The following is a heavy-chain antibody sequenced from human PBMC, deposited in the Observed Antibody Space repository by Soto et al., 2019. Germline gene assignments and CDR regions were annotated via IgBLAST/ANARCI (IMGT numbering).Heavy chain of an antibody. Sequence: PSETLSLTCTVSGGSVNTGEYYWSWIRQPPGKGLEFIGYIYYSGSTNYNPSLKSRATISLDTSKNQFSLKLSSVTAADTAVYYCARQGPASILNTWFDPWGQGTLVTVSS. D-gene: IGHD2-2*01. CDR3: ARQGPASILNTWFDP. J-gene: IGHJ5*02. CDR1: GGSVNTGEYY. CDR2: IYYSGST. V-gene: IGHV4-61*08.